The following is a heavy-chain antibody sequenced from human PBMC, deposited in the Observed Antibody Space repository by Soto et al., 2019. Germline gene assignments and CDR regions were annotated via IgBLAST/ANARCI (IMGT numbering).Heavy chain of an antibody. D-gene: IGHD4-4*01. V-gene: IGHV1-69*02. CDR2: IIPILGIA. J-gene: IGHJ4*02. CDR3: ASVYSNYESSDY. Sequence: QVQLVQSGAEVKKPGSSVKVSCKASGGTFSSYTISWVRQAPGQGLEWMGRIIPILGIANYAQKFQGRVTITADKSTSTAYMELSSLRSEDTAVYYCASVYSNYESSDYWGQRTLVTVSS. CDR1: GGTFSSYT.